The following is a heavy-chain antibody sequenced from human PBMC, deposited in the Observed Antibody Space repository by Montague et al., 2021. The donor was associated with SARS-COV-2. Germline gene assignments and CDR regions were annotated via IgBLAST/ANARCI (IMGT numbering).Heavy chain of an antibody. V-gene: IGHV2-5*02. Sequence: PALVKPTQTLTLTCTFSGFSLSTNGVGVGWIRQPPGKALEWLALIYRDDDKRYSPSLKSRLTITKDTSKNQVVLTMTNMDPVDTATYYCAHRLARHYDTSAYLWCPFAYWGQGTLVTVPS. CDR1: GFSLSTNGVG. D-gene: IGHD3-22*01. CDR2: IYRDDDK. CDR3: AHRLARHYDTSAYLWCPFAY. J-gene: IGHJ4*02.